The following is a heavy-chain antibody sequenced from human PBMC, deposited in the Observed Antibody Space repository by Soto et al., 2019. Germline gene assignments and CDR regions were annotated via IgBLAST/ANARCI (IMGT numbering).Heavy chain of an antibody. D-gene: IGHD1-7*01. CDR3: ARDLRRGNYSPPSDF. J-gene: IGHJ4*02. CDR1: GYTFTSYA. CDR2: INAGNGNT. V-gene: IGHV1-3*01. Sequence: ASVKVSCKASGYTFTSYAMHWVRQAPGQRLEWMGWINAGNGNTKYSQKFQGRVTITRDTSASTAYMELSSLRSEDTAVYYCARDLRRGNYSPPSDFWGQGALVTVSS.